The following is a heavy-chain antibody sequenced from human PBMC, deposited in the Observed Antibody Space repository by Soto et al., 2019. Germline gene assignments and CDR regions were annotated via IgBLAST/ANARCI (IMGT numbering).Heavy chain of an antibody. CDR2: IYHSGTR. D-gene: IGHD3-9*01. V-gene: IGHV4-30-4*08. J-gene: IGHJ5*02. CDR3: ARYGFSTGYHQNRFDP. Sequence: QVQLQESGPGLVKPSQTLSLTCTVSGVFLSDGDYCWSLIRQNPGKGLEWMGYIYHSGTRYYNPTLQSRFTMSVDTSKNQFSLTLMSATAAATAVYFWARYGFSTGYHQNRFDPWGPGTLVSVSS. CDR1: GVFLSDGDYC.